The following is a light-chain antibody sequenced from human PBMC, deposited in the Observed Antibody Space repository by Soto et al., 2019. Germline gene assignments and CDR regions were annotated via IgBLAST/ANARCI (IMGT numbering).Light chain of an antibody. CDR1: QSVSSN. Sequence: EIVLTQSPGTLSLSPGERATLSCRASQSVSSNLAWYQQKPGPAPRLLIYDASNRATGIPARFSGSGSGTDFTLTISSLEPEDFAVYYCQQRSNWWTFGQGTKVDIK. CDR2: DAS. V-gene: IGKV3-11*01. CDR3: QQRSNWWT. J-gene: IGKJ1*01.